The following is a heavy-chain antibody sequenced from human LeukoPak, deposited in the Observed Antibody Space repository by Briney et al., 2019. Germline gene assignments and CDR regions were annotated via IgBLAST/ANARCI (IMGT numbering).Heavy chain of an antibody. CDR1: GDSISSGDYY. V-gene: IGHV4-39*07. J-gene: IGHJ3*02. CDR3: ARGLVDTAMVSLDAFDI. Sequence: SETLSLTCTVSGDSISSGDYYWSWIRQPPGKGLEWIGEINHSGSTNYNPSLKSRVTISVDTSKNQFSLKLSSVTAADTAVYYCARGLVDTAMVSLDAFDIWGQGTMVTVSS. D-gene: IGHD5-18*01. CDR2: INHSGST.